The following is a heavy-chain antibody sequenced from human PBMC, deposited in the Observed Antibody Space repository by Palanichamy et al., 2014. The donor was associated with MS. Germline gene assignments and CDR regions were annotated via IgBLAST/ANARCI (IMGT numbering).Heavy chain of an antibody. CDR1: GYTFTTYT. CDR2: INPDNGNT. D-gene: IGHD2-8*01. V-gene: IGHV1-3*01. Sequence: QVQVVQSGAEVKKPGASVKVSCKASGYTFTTYTMHWVRQPRTRLEWMGWINPDNGNTKYSQTFQGRVTITRDTSASTGYMELSSLRSEDTAVYYCARTNGYFDYWGQGTLVTVSS. J-gene: IGHJ4*02. CDR3: ARTNGYFDY.